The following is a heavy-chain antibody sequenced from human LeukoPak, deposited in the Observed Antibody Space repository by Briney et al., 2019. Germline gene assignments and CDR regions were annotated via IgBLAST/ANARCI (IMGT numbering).Heavy chain of an antibody. CDR2: IKSKTDGGTT. D-gene: IGHD3-22*01. J-gene: IGHJ4*02. V-gene: IGHV3-15*01. Sequence: PGGSLRLSCAASGFTFSNAWVSWVRQAPGKGLEWVGRIKSKTDGGTTDYAAPVKGRFTISRDDSKNTLYLQMHSLKTEDTAVYYCITDRPTYYYDSSGYYFDYWGQGTLVTVSS. CDR3: ITDRPTYYYDSSGYYFDY. CDR1: GFTFSNAW.